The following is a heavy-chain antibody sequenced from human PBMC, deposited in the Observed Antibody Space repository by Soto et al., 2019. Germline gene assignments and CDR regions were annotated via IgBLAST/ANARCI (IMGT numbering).Heavy chain of an antibody. Sequence: VGSLRLSCRTSELTFRTYLISCVRHGPVKRLEWVANIKTDGSEEYYADSVEGRFTISRDNTKNSLYLQMNRLRAGATDMYYCDTYHDSDWATYSFRQWGQGTLVTVSS. V-gene: IGHV3-7*01. CDR1: ELTFRTYL. CDR3: DTYHDSDWATYSFRQ. J-gene: IGHJ4*02. CDR2: IKTDGSEE. D-gene: IGHD3-16*02.